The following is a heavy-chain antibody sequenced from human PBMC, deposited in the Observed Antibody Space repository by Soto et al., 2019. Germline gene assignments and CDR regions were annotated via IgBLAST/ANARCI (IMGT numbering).Heavy chain of an antibody. CDR1: GFTFSSYG. CDR3: ARDRGWFGESTTDFDY. Sequence: PGGSLRLSCAASGFTFSSYGMHWVRQAPGKGLEWVAVIWYDGSNKYYADSVKGRFTISRDNSKNTLYLQMNSLRAEDTAVYYCARDRGWFGESTTDFDYWGQGTLVTVSS. V-gene: IGHV3-33*01. CDR2: IWYDGSNK. J-gene: IGHJ4*02. D-gene: IGHD3-10*01.